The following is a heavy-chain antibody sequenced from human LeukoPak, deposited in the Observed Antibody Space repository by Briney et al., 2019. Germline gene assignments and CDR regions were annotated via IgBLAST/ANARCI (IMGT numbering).Heavy chain of an antibody. Sequence: GGSLRLSCAVSGFTFSSYWMSWVRPAPGKGLEWVANIKEDGSEKYYVDSVKGRFTISRDNAKNSLYLQMNSLRAEDTAVYYCARVYLGAFDIWGQGTMVTVSS. V-gene: IGHV3-7*01. CDR1: GFTFSSYW. CDR2: IKEDGSEK. CDR3: ARVYLGAFDI. D-gene: IGHD2-2*01. J-gene: IGHJ3*02.